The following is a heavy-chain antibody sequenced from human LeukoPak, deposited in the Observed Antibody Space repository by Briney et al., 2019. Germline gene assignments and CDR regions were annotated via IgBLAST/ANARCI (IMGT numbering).Heavy chain of an antibody. CDR3: ARIPRNAPDYYDSSGYYYG. V-gene: IGHV1-18*01. Sequence: ASVKVSCKASGYTFTSYGISWVRQAPGQGLEWMGWISAYNGNTNYAQKLQGRVTMTTDTSTSTAYMELRSLRPDDTAVYYCARIPRNAPDYYDSSGYYYGWGQGTLVTVSS. J-gene: IGHJ4*02. CDR2: ISAYNGNT. CDR1: GYTFTSYG. D-gene: IGHD3-22*01.